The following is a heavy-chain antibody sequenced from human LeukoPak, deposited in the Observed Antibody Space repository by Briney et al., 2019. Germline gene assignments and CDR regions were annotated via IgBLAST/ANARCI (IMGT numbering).Heavy chain of an antibody. D-gene: IGHD3-3*01. CDR3: ARGSLFGVVQYFDY. CDR1: GFTFSSYA. V-gene: IGHV3-30*01. CDR2: ISYDGSNK. Sequence: PGRSLRFSCAASGFTFSSYAMHWVRQAPGKGLEWVAVISYDGSNKYYADSVKGRFTISRDNSKNTLYLQMNSLRAEDTAVYYCARGSLFGVVQYFDYWGQGTLVTVSS. J-gene: IGHJ4*02.